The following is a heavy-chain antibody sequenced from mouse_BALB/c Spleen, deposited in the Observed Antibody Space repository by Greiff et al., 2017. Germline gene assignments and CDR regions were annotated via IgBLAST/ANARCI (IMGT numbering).Heavy chain of an antibody. CDR2: ISSGGSYT. V-gene: IGHV5-6*01. D-gene: IGHD3-2*01. CDR1: GFTFSSYG. J-gene: IGHJ2*01. Sequence: VQLQQSGGDLVKPGGSLKLSCAASGFTFSSYGMSWVRQTPDKRLEWVATISSGGSYTYYPDSVKGRFTISRDNAKNTLYLQMSSLKSEDTAMYYCARQTARGDYFDYWGQGTTLTVSS. CDR3: ARQTARGDYFDY.